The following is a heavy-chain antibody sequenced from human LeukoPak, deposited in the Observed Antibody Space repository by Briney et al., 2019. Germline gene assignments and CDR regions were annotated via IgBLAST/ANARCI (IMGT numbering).Heavy chain of an antibody. CDR3: ARGGGSSSSWYTATVNYYYYMDV. V-gene: IGHV1-24*01. J-gene: IGHJ6*03. CDR1: GYTLTELS. CDR2: FDPEDGET. D-gene: IGHD6-13*01. Sequence: ASVKVSCKVSGYTLTELSMHWVRQAPGKGLEWMGGFDPEDGETIYAQKFQGRVTMTEDTSTDTAYMELSSLRSEDTAVYYCARGGGSSSSWYTATVNYYYYMDVWGKGTTVTVSS.